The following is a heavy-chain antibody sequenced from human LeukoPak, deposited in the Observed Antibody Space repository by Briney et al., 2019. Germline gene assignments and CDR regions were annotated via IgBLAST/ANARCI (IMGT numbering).Heavy chain of an antibody. CDR3: ARGYSSSWPFDY. V-gene: IGHV4-34*01. CDR2: INHSGST. J-gene: IGHJ4*02. Sequence: SETLSLTCVVYGGSFSGYYWSWIRQPPGKGLEWIGEINHSGSTNYNPSLKSRVTISVDTSKNQFSLKLSSVTAADTAVYYCARGYSSSWPFDYWGQGTLVTVSS. CDR1: GGSFSGYY. D-gene: IGHD6-13*01.